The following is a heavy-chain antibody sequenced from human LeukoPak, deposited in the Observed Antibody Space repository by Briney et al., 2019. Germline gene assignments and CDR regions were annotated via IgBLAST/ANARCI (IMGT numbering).Heavy chain of an antibody. V-gene: IGHV3-9*01. CDR2: ITWNRDNI. CDR1: GFTFDDYA. Sequence: GGSLRLSCTVSGFTFDDYAMHWVRHTPGKGLEWVAGITWNRDNIGYGDSVKGRFTISRDNAKNSLYLQMNSLRAEDTAFYYCASDHRGVFDYWGQGTLVTVSS. D-gene: IGHD3-10*01. J-gene: IGHJ4*02. CDR3: ASDHRGVFDY.